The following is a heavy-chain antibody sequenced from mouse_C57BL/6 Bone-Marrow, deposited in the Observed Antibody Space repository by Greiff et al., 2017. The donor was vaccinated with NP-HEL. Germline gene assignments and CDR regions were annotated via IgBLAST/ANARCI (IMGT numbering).Heavy chain of an antibody. CDR1: GYTFTSYG. D-gene: IGHD1-1*01. CDR3: ARPLYYGSFDY. Sequence: QVQLQQSGAELARPGASVKLSCKASGYTFTSYGISWVKQRTGQGLEWIGEIYPRSGNTYYNEKFKGKATLTADKSSSTAYMELRSLTSEDSAVYFCARPLYYGSFDYWGQGTTLTVSS. CDR2: IYPRSGNT. V-gene: IGHV1-81*01. J-gene: IGHJ2*01.